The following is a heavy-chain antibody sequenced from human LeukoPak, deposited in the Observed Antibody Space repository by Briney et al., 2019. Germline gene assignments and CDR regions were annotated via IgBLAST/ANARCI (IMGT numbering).Heavy chain of an antibody. V-gene: IGHV3-23*01. CDR3: AKSRGSYYNWFDP. CDR1: GFTFRSYA. CDR2: ISGSGDDT. D-gene: IGHD3-10*01. J-gene: IGHJ5*02. Sequence: GGSLILSCAASGFTFRSYAMSWVRPAPGKGLEWVSVISGSGDDTYYSDSVKGRSIISRDNSKNTLYLQMNSLRAEDTALYYCAKSRGSYYNWFDPWGQGTLVTVSS.